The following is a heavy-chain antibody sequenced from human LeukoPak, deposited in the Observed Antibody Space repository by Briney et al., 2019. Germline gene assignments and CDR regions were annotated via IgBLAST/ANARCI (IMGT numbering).Heavy chain of an antibody. Sequence: SVKVSCKASGGTFSSYAISWVRQAPGQGLEWMGRIIPILGIANYAQKFQGRVTITADKSTSTAYMELSSLRSEDTAVYYCATKRDSGYAGDAFDIWGQGAMVTVSS. CDR2: IIPILGIA. V-gene: IGHV1-69*04. CDR3: ATKRDSGYAGDAFDI. D-gene: IGHD5-12*01. CDR1: GGTFSSYA. J-gene: IGHJ3*02.